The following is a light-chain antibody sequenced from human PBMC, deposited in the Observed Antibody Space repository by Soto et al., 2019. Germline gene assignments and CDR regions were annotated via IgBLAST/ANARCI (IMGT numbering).Light chain of an antibody. CDR3: QQLKSYPLT. Sequence: DIQLTQSPSFLSASVGDRVTITCRATQGISTYLAWYQQNPGKAPKLLIYTASTLQSGVPSRFSGSGSATEFTLTISSLRPEDFATYYCQQLKSYPLTFGGGTKVEIK. CDR2: TAS. V-gene: IGKV1-9*01. CDR1: QGISTY. J-gene: IGKJ4*01.